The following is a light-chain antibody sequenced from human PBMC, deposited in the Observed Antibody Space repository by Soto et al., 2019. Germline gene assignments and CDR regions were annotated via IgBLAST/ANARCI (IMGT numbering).Light chain of an antibody. V-gene: IGKV3-11*01. J-gene: IGKJ5*01. CDR1: QSVGIN. CDR2: GAS. CDR3: QQRSNWPPIT. Sequence: EIVMTQSPATLSVSPGESATLSCRASQSVGINLVWYQQKPGQAPRLLIYGASTRATGIPARFSGSGSGTDFTLTISSLEPEDFAVYYCQQRSNWPPITFGQGTRLEIK.